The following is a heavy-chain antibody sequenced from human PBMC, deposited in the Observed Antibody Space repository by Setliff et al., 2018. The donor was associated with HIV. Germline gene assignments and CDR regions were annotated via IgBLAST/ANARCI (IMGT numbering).Heavy chain of an antibody. CDR2: IDWDDDK. D-gene: IGHD6-6*01. V-gene: IGHV2-70*11. CDR1: GFSLSIRGMC. Sequence: SGPTLVNPTQTLTLTCTFSGFSLSIRGMCVSWIRQPPGKALEWLARIDWDDDKYYSTSLKTRLTISKDTSKNQVVLTLTNMGPVDTATYYCARASGAYSNSFYFDYWGQGALVTVSS. J-gene: IGHJ4*02. CDR3: ARASGAYSNSFYFDY.